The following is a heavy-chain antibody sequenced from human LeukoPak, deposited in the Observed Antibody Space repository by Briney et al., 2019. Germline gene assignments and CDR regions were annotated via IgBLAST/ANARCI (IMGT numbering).Heavy chain of an antibody. J-gene: IGHJ6*03. CDR1: GGSISSSSYY. V-gene: IGHV4-39*01. Sequence: SETLSLTCTVSGGSISSSSYYWGWIRQPPGKGLEWLGSIYYSGSTYYNPSLRSRVTISVDTSKNQFPLKLSSVTAADTAVYYCARHPMSPYGLVMDVWGKGTTVTVSS. D-gene: IGHD3-10*01. CDR2: IYYSGST. CDR3: ARHPMSPYGLVMDV.